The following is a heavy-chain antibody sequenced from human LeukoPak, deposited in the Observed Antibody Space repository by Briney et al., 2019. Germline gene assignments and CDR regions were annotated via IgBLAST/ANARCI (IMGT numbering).Heavy chain of an antibody. Sequence: PGGSLRLSCAAPGFTFSAYGISWGRQAPGQGLEWVSRISANGSITFYARSVRGRFTISRDNPQNTLYLQMNSLRAEDSALYYCARFGYYGEYWGQGTLVTVSS. J-gene: IGHJ4*02. CDR3: ARFGYYGEY. CDR2: ISANGSIT. CDR1: GFTFSAYG. D-gene: IGHD3-10*01. V-gene: IGHV3-23*01.